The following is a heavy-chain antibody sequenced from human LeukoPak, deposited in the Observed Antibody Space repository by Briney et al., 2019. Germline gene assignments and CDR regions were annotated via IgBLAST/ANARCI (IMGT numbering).Heavy chain of an antibody. V-gene: IGHV3-9*01. D-gene: IGHD2-15*01. CDR2: ISWNGGSV. Sequence: GGSLRLSCAASGFTFGDYAMHWVRQAPGKGLEWVSGISWNGGSVGYADSVKGRFTISRDNSKNTLYLQMNSLRAEDTAVYYCAKDVRYCSGGSCPIDYWGQGTLVTVSS. J-gene: IGHJ4*02. CDR1: GFTFGDYA. CDR3: AKDVRYCSGGSCPIDY.